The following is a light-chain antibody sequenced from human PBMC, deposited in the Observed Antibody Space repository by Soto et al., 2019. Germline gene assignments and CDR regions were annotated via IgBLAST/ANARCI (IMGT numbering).Light chain of an antibody. J-gene: IGKJ5*01. V-gene: IGKV3D-20*02. CDR3: QQRSEWPIT. Sequence: EIVLTQSPGTLSLSPGERATLSCRASQSVSSTYLAWYQQKPGQAPRLFIYDASNRATGVPARFSGSRSGTDFTLTISSQEPEDFAVYFCQQRSEWPITFGQGTRLEI. CDR2: DAS. CDR1: QSVSSTY.